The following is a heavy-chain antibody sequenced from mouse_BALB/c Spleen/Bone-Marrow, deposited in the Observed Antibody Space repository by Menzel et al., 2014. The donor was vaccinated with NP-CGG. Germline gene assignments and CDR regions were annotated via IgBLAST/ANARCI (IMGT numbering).Heavy chain of an antibody. Sequence: QVQLQQPGAELVKPGASVKLSCKASGYTFTSYYMYWVKQRPGQGLEWIGEINPSNGGTNFNEKFKSKATLTVDKSSSTAYMQLSSLTSEDSAVYYYTREGDSTFAYWGQGTLVTVSA. CDR3: TREGDSTFAY. V-gene: IGHV1S81*02. D-gene: IGHD2-1*01. CDR1: GYTFTSYY. CDR2: INPSNGGT. J-gene: IGHJ3*01.